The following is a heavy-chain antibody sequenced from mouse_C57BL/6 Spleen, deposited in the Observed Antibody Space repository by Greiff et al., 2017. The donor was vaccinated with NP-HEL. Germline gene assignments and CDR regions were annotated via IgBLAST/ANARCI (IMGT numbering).Heavy chain of an antibody. CDR2: IDPSDSYT. Sequence: VKLVESGAELVKPGASVKLSCKASGYTFTSYWMQWVKQRPGQGLEWIGEIDPSDSYTNYNQKFKGKATLTVDTSSSTAYMQLSSLTSEDSAVYYCARLGGGWGQGTLVTVSA. V-gene: IGHV1-50*01. CDR1: GYTFTSYW. J-gene: IGHJ3*01. CDR3: ARLGGG.